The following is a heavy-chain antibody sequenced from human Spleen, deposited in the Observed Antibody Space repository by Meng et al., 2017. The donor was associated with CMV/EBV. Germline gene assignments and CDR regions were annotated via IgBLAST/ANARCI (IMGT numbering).Heavy chain of an antibody. D-gene: IGHD3-22*01. CDR1: GFTVCSNH. J-gene: IGHJ4*02. V-gene: IGHV3-21*01. Sequence: GGSLRLSCAASGFTVCSNHKRCARQTPGKGLDWVSSISSSSSYIYYADSVKGRFTISRDNAKNSLYLQMNSLRAEDTAVYYCARVLSTGYYDSSGYQHWGQGTLVTVSS. CDR3: ARVLSTGYYDSSGYQH. CDR2: ISSSSSYI.